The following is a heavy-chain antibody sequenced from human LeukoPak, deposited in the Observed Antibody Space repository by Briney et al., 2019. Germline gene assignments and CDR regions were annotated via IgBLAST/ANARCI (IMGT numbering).Heavy chain of an antibody. V-gene: IGHV3-30*03. J-gene: IGHJ3*02. Sequence: GSLRLSCAASGFTFSSYGMHWVRQAPGKGLEWVAVISDDGTRKYYADSVQGRFTISRDNSRNTLYLQMNSLRAEDMAVYYCAREFSGYAFDIWGQGTMVTVSS. CDR3: AREFSGYAFDI. CDR2: ISDDGTRK. D-gene: IGHD5-12*01. CDR1: GFTFSSYG.